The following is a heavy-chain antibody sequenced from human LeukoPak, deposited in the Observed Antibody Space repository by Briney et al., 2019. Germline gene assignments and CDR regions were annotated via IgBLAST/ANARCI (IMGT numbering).Heavy chain of an antibody. V-gene: IGHV1-69*01. CDR2: IIPMFGAA. D-gene: IGHD3-22*01. CDR3: ARVGDVVREDYYDSSGHDAFDI. Sequence: ASVKVSCKGSGGSFSNQAITWVRQAPGQGLEWMGEIIPMFGAADYAQSFQGRATITADESTSTGYLEVNSLNPEDTAVYFCARVGDVVREDYYDSSGHDAFDIWGQGTMVTVSS. CDR1: GGSFSNQA. J-gene: IGHJ3*02.